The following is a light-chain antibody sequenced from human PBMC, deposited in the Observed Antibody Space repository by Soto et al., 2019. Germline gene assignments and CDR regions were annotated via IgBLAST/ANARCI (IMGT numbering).Light chain of an antibody. J-gene: IGKJ5*01. CDR1: QGIRND. Sequence: AIQMTQSPSSLSASVGDRVTITCRASQGIRNDLGWYQQKPGKAPKLLIYAASSLQSGVPSRFSGSGSGTDFTLTISSLQPEDIATYYCQQYNNLITFGQGTRLEI. CDR3: QQYNNLIT. CDR2: AAS. V-gene: IGKV1-6*01.